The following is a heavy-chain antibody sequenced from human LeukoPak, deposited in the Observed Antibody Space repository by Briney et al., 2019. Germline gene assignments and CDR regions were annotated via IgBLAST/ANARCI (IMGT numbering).Heavy chain of an antibody. V-gene: IGHV3-21*01. J-gene: IGHJ6*03. D-gene: IGHD5-24*01. CDR2: ISSSSSYI. CDR1: GFTFSSYS. CDR3: ARENDGGGHMDV. Sequence: GGSLRLSCAASGFTFSSYSMNWVRQAPGKGLEWVSSISSSSSYIYYADSVKGRFTISRDNAKNSLYLQMNSLRAEDTAVYYCARENDGGGHMDVWGKGTTVTVSS.